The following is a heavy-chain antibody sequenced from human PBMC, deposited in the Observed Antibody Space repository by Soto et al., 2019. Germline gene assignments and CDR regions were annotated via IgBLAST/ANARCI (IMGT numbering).Heavy chain of an antibody. J-gene: IGHJ4*02. CDR1: GFTFSSYA. D-gene: IGHD3-3*01. CDR3: ARSYYLEWLPAAILYFDY. Sequence: GGSLRLSCAASGFTFSSYAMHWVRQAPGKGLEWVAVISYDGSNKYYADSVKGRFTIPRDNSKNTLYLQMNSLRAEDTSVYYCARSYYLEWLPAAILYFDYWGQGTLVTVSS. V-gene: IGHV3-30-3*01. CDR2: ISYDGSNK.